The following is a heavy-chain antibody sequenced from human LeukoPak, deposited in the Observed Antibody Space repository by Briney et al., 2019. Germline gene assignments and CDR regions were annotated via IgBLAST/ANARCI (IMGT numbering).Heavy chain of an antibody. CDR2: ISYDGSNK. Sequence: GGSLRLSCAASGFTFSSYGMHWVRQAPGKGLEWVAVISYDGSNKYYADSVKGRFTISRDNSKNTLYLQMNSLRAEDTAVYYCAKDGYYYDSSGEDYFDYWGQGTLVTVSS. D-gene: IGHD3-22*01. CDR3: AKDGYYYDSSGEDYFDY. V-gene: IGHV3-30*18. CDR1: GFTFSSYG. J-gene: IGHJ4*02.